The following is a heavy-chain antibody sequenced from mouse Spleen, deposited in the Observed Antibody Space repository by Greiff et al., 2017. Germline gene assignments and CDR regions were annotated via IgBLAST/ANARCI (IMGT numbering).Heavy chain of an antibody. CDR1: GFTFTDYY. V-gene: IGHV7-3*02. CDR2: IRNKANGYTT. D-gene: IGHD2-3*01. CDR3: AREIYDGYFYFDY. Sequence: EVQRVESGGGLVQPGGSLRLSCATSGFTFTDYYMSWVRQPPGKALEWLGFIRNKANGYTTEYSASVKGRFTISRDNSQSILYLQMNTLRAEDSATYYCAREIYDGYFYFDYWGQGTTLTVSS. J-gene: IGHJ2*01.